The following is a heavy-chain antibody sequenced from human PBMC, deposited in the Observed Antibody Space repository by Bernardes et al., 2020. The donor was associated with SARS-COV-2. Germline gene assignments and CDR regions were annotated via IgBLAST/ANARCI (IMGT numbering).Heavy chain of an antibody. CDR3: AGPFDWSNDY. Sequence: GGSLRLSCAASGFIFSPYAMNWVRQAPGKGLEWVSFISGDSNYMYYADSVRGRFTISRDNAKNSLFLHMNSLRAEDTAVYYCAGPFDWSNDYWGQGTLVTVSS. J-gene: IGHJ4*02. CDR2: ISGDSNYM. D-gene: IGHD3-9*01. CDR1: GFIFSPYA. V-gene: IGHV3-21*01.